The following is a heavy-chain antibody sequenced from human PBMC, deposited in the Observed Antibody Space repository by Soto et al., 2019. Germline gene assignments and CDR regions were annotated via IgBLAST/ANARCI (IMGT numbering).Heavy chain of an antibody. CDR3: AFDFWSGHNDY. V-gene: IGHV1-3*01. CDR2: INAGNGNT. Sequence: ASVKVSCKASGYTFNSYAMHWVRQAPGQRLEWMGWINAGNGNTKYSQKFQGRVTITRDTSASTAYMELSSLRSEDTAVYYCAFDFWSGHNDYWGQGTLVTVSS. J-gene: IGHJ4*02. D-gene: IGHD3-3*01. CDR1: GYTFNSYA.